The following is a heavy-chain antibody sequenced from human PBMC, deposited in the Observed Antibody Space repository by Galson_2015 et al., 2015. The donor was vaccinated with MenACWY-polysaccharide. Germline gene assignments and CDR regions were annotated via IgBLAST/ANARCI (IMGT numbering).Heavy chain of an antibody. D-gene: IGHD3-10*01. CDR3: AKDSTDVWGVAGRLDP. Sequence: SLRLSCAASGFTFTSYAMSWVRQAPGKGLEWVSAIRSSGGNTYYADSVKGRFTISRDNSKNTLYLQMNSLIAEDTAVYYCAKDSTDVWGVAGRLDPWGQGTLVTVSS. CDR2: IRSSGGNT. J-gene: IGHJ5*02. V-gene: IGHV3-23*01. CDR1: GFTFTSYA.